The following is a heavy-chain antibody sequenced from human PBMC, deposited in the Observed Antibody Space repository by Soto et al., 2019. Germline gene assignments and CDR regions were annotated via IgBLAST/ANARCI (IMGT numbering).Heavy chain of an antibody. CDR3: AKGYSGTGGMDV. CDR2: ISYDGSNY. J-gene: IGHJ6*02. CDR1: GFTFRSYG. V-gene: IGHV3-30*18. Sequence: GGSLRLSCAASGFTFRSYGMDWVRQAPGKGLEWVAIISYDGSNYYHADSVKGRFTISRDNSKTTLYLQMNSLRAEDTAVYYCAKGYSGTGGMDVWGQGTTVTVSS. D-gene: IGHD5-12*01.